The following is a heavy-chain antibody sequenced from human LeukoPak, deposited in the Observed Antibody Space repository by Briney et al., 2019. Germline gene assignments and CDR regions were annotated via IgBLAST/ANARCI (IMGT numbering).Heavy chain of an antibody. D-gene: IGHD3-22*01. CDR2: ISFDGGST. CDR1: GFTFSSYP. CDR3: VKALYDSGGYYYAY. Sequence: GGSLRLSCVASGFTFSSYPMHWVRQAPGKGLEYVSAISFDGGSTYHADSVKGRFTISRDNSKNTLYLQMSSLRVEDTAMYYCVKALYDSGGYYYAYWGQGTLVTVSS. V-gene: IGHV3-64D*06. J-gene: IGHJ4*02.